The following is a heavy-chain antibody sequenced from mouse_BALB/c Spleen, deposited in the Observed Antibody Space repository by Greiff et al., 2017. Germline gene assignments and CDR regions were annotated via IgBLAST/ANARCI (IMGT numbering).Heavy chain of an antibody. D-gene: IGHD2-10*01. CDR1: GFTFSSYA. J-gene: IGHJ3*01. Sequence: EVQLVESGGGLVKPGGSLKLSCAASGFTFSSYAMSWVRQSPEKRLEWVAEISSGGSYTYYPDTVTGRFTISRDNAKNTLYLEMSSLRSEDTAMYYCARDGAYYGNSPFAYWGQGTLVTVSA. V-gene: IGHV5-9-4*01. CDR2: ISSGGSYT. CDR3: ARDGAYYGNSPFAY.